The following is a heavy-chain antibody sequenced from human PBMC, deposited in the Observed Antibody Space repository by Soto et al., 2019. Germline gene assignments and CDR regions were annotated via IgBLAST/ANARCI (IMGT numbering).Heavy chain of an antibody. CDR1: GGTFSSYA. V-gene: IGHV1-69*13. D-gene: IGHD6-19*01. J-gene: IGHJ4*02. CDR2: IIPIFGTA. Sequence: GASVKVSCKASGGTFSSYAISWVRQAPGQGLEWMGGIIPIFGTANYAQKFQGRVTITADESTSTAYMELSSLRSEDTAVYYCARDLLGIAVFDYWGQGTLVTVSS. CDR3: ARDLLGIAVFDY.